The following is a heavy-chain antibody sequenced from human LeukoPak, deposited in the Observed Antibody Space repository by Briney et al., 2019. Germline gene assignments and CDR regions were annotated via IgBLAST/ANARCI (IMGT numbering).Heavy chain of an antibody. J-gene: IGHJ4*02. CDR2: IYYSGST. V-gene: IGHV4-30-4*01. Sequence: PSETLSLTCTVSGGSISSGDYYWSWIRQPPGKGLEWIGYIYYSGSTYYNPPLKSRVTISVDTSKNQFSLKLSSVTAADTAVYYCARGVVVVPAAMTHWGQGTLVTVSS. CDR1: GGSISSGDYY. CDR3: ARGVVVVPAAMTH. D-gene: IGHD2-2*01.